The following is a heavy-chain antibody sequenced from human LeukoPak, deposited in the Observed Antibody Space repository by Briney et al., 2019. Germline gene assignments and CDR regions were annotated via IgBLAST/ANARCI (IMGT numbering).Heavy chain of an antibody. V-gene: IGHV3-23*01. Sequence: GGSLRLSCAASEFTFSNYAMSWVRQAPGKGLEWVSAISGSGGSTYYADSVKGRFTISRDNSKNTLYLQMNSLRVEDTAVYYCAELGITMIGGVWGKGTTVTISS. D-gene: IGHD3-10*02. CDR2: ISGSGGST. CDR3: AELGITMIGGV. CDR1: EFTFSNYA. J-gene: IGHJ6*04.